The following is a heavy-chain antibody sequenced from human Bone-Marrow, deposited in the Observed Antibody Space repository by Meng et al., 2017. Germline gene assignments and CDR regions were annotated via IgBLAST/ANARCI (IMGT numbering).Heavy chain of an antibody. J-gene: IGHJ2*01. CDR3: ARAAVADLNWYFDL. CDR1: GYTFTSYA. V-gene: IGHV1-3*02. CDR2: SNAGNGNT. Sequence: QVQVWQSGAEVKKPGASVKVSCKASGYTFTSYAMHWVRQAPGQRLEWMGWSNAGNGNTKYSQEFQGRVTITRDTSASTAYMELSSLRSEDTAVYYCARAAVADLNWYFDLWGRGTLVTVSS. D-gene: IGHD6-19*01.